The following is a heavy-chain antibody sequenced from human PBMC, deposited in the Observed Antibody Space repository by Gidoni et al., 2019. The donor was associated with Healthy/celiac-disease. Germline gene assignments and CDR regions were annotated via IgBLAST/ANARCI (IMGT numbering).Heavy chain of an antibody. J-gene: IGHJ4*02. CDR3: AKGSSMVRGVIPFDY. D-gene: IGHD3-10*01. Sequence: EVQLLESGGGLVQPGGSLRRSCAAPGFTFSSYAMSWVRQAPGKGLEWVSAISGSGGSTYYADSVKGRFTISRVNSKNTLYLQMNSLRAEDTAVYYCAKGSSMVRGVIPFDYWGQGTLVTVSS. CDR1: GFTFSSYA. CDR2: ISGSGGST. V-gene: IGHV3-23*01.